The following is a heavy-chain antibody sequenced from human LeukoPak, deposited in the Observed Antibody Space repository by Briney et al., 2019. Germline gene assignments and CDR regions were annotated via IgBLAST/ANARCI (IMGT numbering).Heavy chain of an antibody. CDR3: TRHDPTVTDPPSDY. CDR2: IRSKANSYAT. D-gene: IGHD4-17*01. CDR1: GFTFSGSA. J-gene: IGHJ4*02. V-gene: IGHV3-73*01. Sequence: GGPLRLSCAASGFTFSGSAMHWVRQASGKGLEWVGRIRSKANSYATAYAASVKGRFTISRDDSKNTAYLQMNSLKTEDTAVYYCTRHDPTVTDPPSDYWGQGTLVTVSS.